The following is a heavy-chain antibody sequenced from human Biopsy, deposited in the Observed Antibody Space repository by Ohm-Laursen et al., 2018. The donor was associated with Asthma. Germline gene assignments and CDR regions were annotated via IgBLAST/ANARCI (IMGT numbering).Heavy chain of an antibody. CDR1: GFTFSSYG. Sequence: FLRLSCTASGFTFSSYGMHWVRQAPGKGLEWVAVISYDGSNKYYADSVKGRFTISRDNSKDTLYLQMNSLRAEDTAVYYCAKRRGYYDSSGKGDETFDYWGQGTLVTVSS. V-gene: IGHV3-30*18. D-gene: IGHD3-22*01. CDR3: AKRRGYYDSSGKGDETFDY. J-gene: IGHJ4*02. CDR2: ISYDGSNK.